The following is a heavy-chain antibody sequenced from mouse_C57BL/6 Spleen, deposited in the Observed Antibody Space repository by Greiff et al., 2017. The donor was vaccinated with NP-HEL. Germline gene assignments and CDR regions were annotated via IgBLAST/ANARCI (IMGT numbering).Heavy chain of an antibody. CDR1: GYTFTDYY. D-gene: IGHD1-1*01. V-gene: IGHV1-26*01. CDR2: INPNNGGT. Sequence: EVQLQQSGPELVKPGASVKISCKASGYTFTDYYMNWVKQSHGKSLEWIGDINPNNGGTSYNQKFKGKATLTVDKSSSTAYMELRSLTSEVSAVYYCANLLLLDWYFDFWGTGTTVTVSS. J-gene: IGHJ1*03. CDR3: ANLLLLDWYFDF.